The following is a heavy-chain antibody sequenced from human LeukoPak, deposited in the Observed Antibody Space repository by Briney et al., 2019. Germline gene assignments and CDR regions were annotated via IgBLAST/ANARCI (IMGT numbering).Heavy chain of an antibody. Sequence: SETLSLTCTVSGDSITNYNYHWGWIRQPPGKGLEWIGRLYNTGSTDNTDSNPSLQSRVTISADTSMNQFSLKLSSVTAADTAVYYCARYSGRQSDIVVVVAAFDYWGQGTLVTVSS. V-gene: IGHV4-39*01. CDR2: LYNTGSTDNT. D-gene: IGHD2-15*01. CDR1: GDSITNYNYH. CDR3: ARYSGRQSDIVVVVAAFDY. J-gene: IGHJ4*02.